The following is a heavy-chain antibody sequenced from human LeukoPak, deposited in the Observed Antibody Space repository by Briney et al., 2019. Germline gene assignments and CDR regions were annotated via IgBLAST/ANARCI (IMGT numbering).Heavy chain of an antibody. J-gene: IGHJ5*02. CDR1: ADSISSYY. CDR2: ISASGST. V-gene: IGHV4-4*09. Sequence: SETLSLTCTVSADSISSYYWSWVRQPPGKGLEWIGSISASGSTKHNPSLERRISISPDTYTSKASLKLRAVTAADTAVYYCARHGDEVRVVGWFDPWGQGTLVTVSS. D-gene: IGHD2-21*01. CDR3: ARHGDEVRVVGWFDP.